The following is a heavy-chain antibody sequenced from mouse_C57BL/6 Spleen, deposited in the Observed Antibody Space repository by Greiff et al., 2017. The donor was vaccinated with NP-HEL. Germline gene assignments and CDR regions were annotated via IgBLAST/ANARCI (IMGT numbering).Heavy chain of an antibody. D-gene: IGHD1-1*01. CDR3: AFYGSSYGSY. Sequence: VQLQQPGAELVKPGASVKLSCKASGYTFTSYWMQWVKQRPGQGLEWIGEIDPSDSYTNYNQKFKGKATLTVDTSSSTAYMQLSSLTSEDSAVYYCAFYGSSYGSYWGQGTLVTVSA. V-gene: IGHV1-50*01. CDR2: IDPSDSYT. J-gene: IGHJ3*01. CDR1: GYTFTSYW.